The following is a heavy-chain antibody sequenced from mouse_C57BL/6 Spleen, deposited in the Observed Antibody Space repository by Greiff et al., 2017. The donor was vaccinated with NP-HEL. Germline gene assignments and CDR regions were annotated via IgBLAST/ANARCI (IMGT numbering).Heavy chain of an antibody. CDR2: IYPGNSDT. CDR3: TRSSDGYYVPYAMDY. J-gene: IGHJ4*01. D-gene: IGHD2-3*01. Sequence: DVKLQESGTVLARPGASVKMSCKTSGYTFTSYWMHWVKQRPGQGLEWIGAIYPGNSDTSYNQKFKGKAKLTAVTSASTAYMELSSLTNEDSAVYYCTRSSDGYYVPYAMDYWGQGTSVTVSS. V-gene: IGHV1-5*01. CDR1: GYTFTSYW.